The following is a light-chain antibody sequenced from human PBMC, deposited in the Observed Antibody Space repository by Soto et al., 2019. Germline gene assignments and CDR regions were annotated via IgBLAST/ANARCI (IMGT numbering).Light chain of an antibody. V-gene: IGKV1-16*02. CDR1: QGINDY. Sequence: DIQMTQSPSSLSASVGDRVTITCRASQGINDYLAWFQQKPGKAPKSLIYAASNLQSGVPSKFSGSGSGTDFTLPISSLQPEDFATYYCQQYNSYPLTFGGGTKVEIK. CDR2: AAS. CDR3: QQYNSYPLT. J-gene: IGKJ4*01.